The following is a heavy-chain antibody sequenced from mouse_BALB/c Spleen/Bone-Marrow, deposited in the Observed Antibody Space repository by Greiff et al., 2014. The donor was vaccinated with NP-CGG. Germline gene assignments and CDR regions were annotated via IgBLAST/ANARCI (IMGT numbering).Heavy chain of an antibody. V-gene: IGHV1S135*01. Sequence: EVQLQQSGPELVKPGASVKVSCKASGYASTNYNMNWVMQSHGKSLEWIGYIDPYSGGTNYNQKFRGKATLTVDKSSSTAYMHLNSLTSEDSAVYYCSRGVLAYFDYWGQGTTLTVSS. CDR1: GYASTNYN. D-gene: IGHD2-14*01. CDR3: SRGVLAYFDY. CDR2: IDPYSGGT. J-gene: IGHJ2*01.